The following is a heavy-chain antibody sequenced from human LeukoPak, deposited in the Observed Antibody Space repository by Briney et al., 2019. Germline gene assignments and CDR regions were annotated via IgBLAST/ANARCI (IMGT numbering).Heavy chain of an antibody. D-gene: IGHD5-18*01. J-gene: IGHJ6*02. CDR1: GGTVSSYA. CDR3: ARDLLVDTAMPRYYYYGMDV. Sequence: SVKVSCKASGGTVSSYAISWVRQAPGQGLEWMGRIIPIFGIANYAQKFQGRVTITADKSTSTAYMELSSLRSEDTAVYYYARDLLVDTAMPRYYYYGMDVWGQGTTVTVSS. V-gene: IGHV1-69*04. CDR2: IIPIFGIA.